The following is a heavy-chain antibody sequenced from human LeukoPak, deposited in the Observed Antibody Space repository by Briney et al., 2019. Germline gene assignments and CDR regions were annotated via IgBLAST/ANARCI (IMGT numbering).Heavy chain of an antibody. CDR2: ISYDGSNK. CDR1: GFTISSYA. J-gene: IGHJ4*02. CDR3: ARGLRYCSAGSCYTDY. V-gene: IGHV3-30*04. D-gene: IGHD2-15*01. Sequence: GGSLRLSCAASGFTISSYAMHWVRKAPGKGLERVAVISYDGSNKYYADSVKGRFTISRDNSKNTLYLQMNSLRAEDTAVYYCARGLRYCSAGSCYTDYWGQGTLVTVSS.